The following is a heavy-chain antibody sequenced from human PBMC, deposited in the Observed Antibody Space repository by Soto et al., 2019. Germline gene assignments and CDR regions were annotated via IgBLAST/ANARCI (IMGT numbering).Heavy chain of an antibody. CDR2: ITSDGSTK. J-gene: IGHJ4*02. CDR1: GFTFSSYG. Sequence: QVQLVESGGGVVQPGRSLRLSCAASGFTFSSYGMDWVRQAPGKGLEWVAVITSDGSTKYYADSVKGRFTISRDNSKNTMYLQMNSLRDEDTAMYYCARDPRLRWFAGYFDYWGQGTLVTVSS. D-gene: IGHD3-10*01. V-gene: IGHV3-30-3*01. CDR3: ARDPRLRWFAGYFDY.